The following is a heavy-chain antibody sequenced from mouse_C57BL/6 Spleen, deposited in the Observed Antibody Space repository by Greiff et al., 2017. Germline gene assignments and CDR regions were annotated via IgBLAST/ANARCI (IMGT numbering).Heavy chain of an antibody. V-gene: IGHV3-6*01. CDR2: ISYDGSN. Sequence: EVQLQESGPGLVKPSQSLSLTCSVTGYSITSGYYWNWIRQFPGNKLEWMGYISYDGSNNYNPSLKNRISITRDTSKNQFFLKLNSVTTEDTATYYCARGGGYDEGDYWGQGTTLTVSS. D-gene: IGHD2-2*01. J-gene: IGHJ2*01. CDR1: GYSITSGYY. CDR3: ARGGGYDEGDY.